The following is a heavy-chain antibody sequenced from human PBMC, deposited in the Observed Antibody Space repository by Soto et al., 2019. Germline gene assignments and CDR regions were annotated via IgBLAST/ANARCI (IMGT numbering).Heavy chain of an antibody. CDR1: GFTVSSYA. CDR2: ISGSGGST. J-gene: IGHJ6*02. CDR3: AKASNYRAYYYDGMDV. D-gene: IGHD4-4*01. Sequence: EVQLLESGGGLVQPGGSLRLSCAASGFTVSSYAMSWVRQAPGKGLEWVSAISGSGGSTYYADSVKGRFTISRDNSKNTLYLQMNSLTAEDTAVYYCAKASNYRAYYYDGMDVWGQGTTVTVSS. V-gene: IGHV3-23*01.